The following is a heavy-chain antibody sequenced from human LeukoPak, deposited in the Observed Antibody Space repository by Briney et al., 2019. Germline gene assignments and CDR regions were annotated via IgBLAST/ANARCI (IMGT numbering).Heavy chain of an antibody. V-gene: IGHV3-23*01. J-gene: IGHJ4*02. CDR1: GFTFSSYA. CDR3: AKDFRREAH. CDR2: ISGSDGTT. D-gene: IGHD1-26*01. Sequence: PGGSLRLSCAASGFTFSSYAMTWVRQAPGKGLEWVSAISGSDGTTYYADSAKGRFTISRDNSKNTLYLQMNSLRAEDTAIYYCAKDFRREAHWGQGTLVTVSS.